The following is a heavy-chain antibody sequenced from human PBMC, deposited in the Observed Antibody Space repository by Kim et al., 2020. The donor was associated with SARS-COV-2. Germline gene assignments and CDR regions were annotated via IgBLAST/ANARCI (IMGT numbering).Heavy chain of an antibody. J-gene: IGHJ4*02. Sequence: AAPVKGRFTISRDDSKNTLYLQMNSLKTEDTAVYYCTTDEGWELLYRYDYWGQGTLVTVSS. V-gene: IGHV3-15*01. D-gene: IGHD1-26*01. CDR3: TTDEGWELLYRYDY.